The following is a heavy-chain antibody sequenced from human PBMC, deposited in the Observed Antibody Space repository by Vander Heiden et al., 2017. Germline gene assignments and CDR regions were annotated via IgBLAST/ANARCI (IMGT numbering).Heavy chain of an antibody. J-gene: IGHJ4*02. CDR2: INPNSGGT. Sequence: QVQLVQSGAEVNKPGASVKVSCKSSGYTFTGYYMHWVRQAPGQGLEWMGWINPNSGGTNYAQKFQGRVTMTRDTSISTAYMELSRLRSDDTAVYYCARSPTHYYDSSGYYLFDYWGQGTLVTVSS. CDR3: ARSPTHYYDSSGYYLFDY. V-gene: IGHV1-2*02. CDR1: GYTFTGYY. D-gene: IGHD3-22*01.